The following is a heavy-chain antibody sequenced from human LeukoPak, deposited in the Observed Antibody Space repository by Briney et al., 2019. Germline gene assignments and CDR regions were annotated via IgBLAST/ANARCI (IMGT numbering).Heavy chain of an antibody. J-gene: IGHJ4*02. Sequence: GGSLRLSCGLSGNTPSNYRMRCVRDAPEKGLECVAGICGRGGSTYYTGYVKGRFTSAGDIPKNTLYLQMNSVRAEDTAVYLCAKRIVVVRVILVGFQNEFYYFFSWGQGALVTVSS. CDR1: GNTPSNYR. V-gene: IGHV3-23*01. CDR3: AKRIVVVRVILVGFQNEFYYFFS. CDR2: ICGRGGST. D-gene: IGHD2-15*01.